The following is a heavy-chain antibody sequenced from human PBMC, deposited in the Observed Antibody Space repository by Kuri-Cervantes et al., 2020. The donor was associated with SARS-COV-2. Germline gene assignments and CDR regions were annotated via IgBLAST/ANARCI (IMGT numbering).Heavy chain of an antibody. CDR3: ARVVPAADEGLYYYYMDV. CDR2: IYSGGTT. V-gene: IGHV4-39*07. J-gene: IGHJ6*03. D-gene: IGHD2-2*01. Sequence: SETLSLTCTVSGGSISEGTTYYWAWIRQPPGKGLEWIGSIYSGGTTYYDPSLKSRVTISVDTSKNQFSLNLTSVTAADTAVYYCARVVPAADEGLYYYYMDVWGKGTTVTVSS. CDR1: GGSISEGTTYY.